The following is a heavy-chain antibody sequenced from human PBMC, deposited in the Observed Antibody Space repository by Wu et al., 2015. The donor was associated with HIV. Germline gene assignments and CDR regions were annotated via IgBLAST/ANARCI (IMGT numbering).Heavy chain of an antibody. V-gene: IGHV1-2*02. Sequence: QVQLVQSGAEVKKPGASVKVSCKASGYTFTGYYMHWVRQAPGQGLEWMGWINPNSGGTNYAQKFQGRVTMTRDTSISTAYMELSRLRSDDTAVYYCARTPRIAAADPNDAFDIWAKGQWSRLF. D-gene: IGHD6-13*01. CDR3: ARTPRIAAADPNDAFDI. CDR1: GYTFTGYY. CDR2: INPNSGGT. J-gene: IGHJ3*02.